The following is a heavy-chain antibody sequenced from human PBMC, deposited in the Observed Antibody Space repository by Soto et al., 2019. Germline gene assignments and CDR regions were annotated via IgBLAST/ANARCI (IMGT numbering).Heavy chain of an antibody. CDR3: ARTPGGSQLLWGALDY. J-gene: IGHJ4*02. CDR1: GFTFSSYA. Sequence: GGSLRLSCAASGFTFSSYAMHWVRQAPGKGLEWVAVISYDGSNKYYADSVKGRFTISRDNSKNTLYLQMNSLRAGDTDMYYCARTPGGSQLLWGALDYWGQGTLVTVSS. V-gene: IGHV3-30-3*01. CDR2: ISYDGSNK. D-gene: IGHD2-2*01.